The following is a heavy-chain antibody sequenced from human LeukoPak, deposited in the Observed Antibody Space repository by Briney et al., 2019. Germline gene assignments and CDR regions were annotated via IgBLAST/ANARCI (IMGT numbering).Heavy chain of an antibody. CDR3: AKDKSYYYDSGSYGLDY. V-gene: IGHV3-23*01. D-gene: IGHD3-10*01. CDR2: ISGSGGST. J-gene: IGHJ4*02. CDR1: GFTFSSYA. Sequence: GGSLRLSCAASGFTFSSYAMSWARQAPGKGLEWVSAISGSGGSTYYADSVKGRFTISRDNSKNTLYLQMNSLRAEDTAVYYCAKDKSYYYDSGSYGLDYWGQGTLVTVSS.